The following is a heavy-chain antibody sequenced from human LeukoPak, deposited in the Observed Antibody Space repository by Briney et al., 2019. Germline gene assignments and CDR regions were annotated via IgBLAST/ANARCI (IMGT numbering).Heavy chain of an antibody. D-gene: IGHD6-19*01. V-gene: IGHV4-39*01. CDR2: IYYSGST. Sequence: SETLSLTCTVSGGSISSSSYYWGWIRQPPGKGLEWIGSIYYSGSTYYNPSLKSRVTISVDTSKNQFSLKLSSVTAADTAVYYCARPRISYSSGWYRGDKDLPADYWGQGTLVTVSS. CDR3: ARPRISYSSGWYRGDKDLPADY. CDR1: GGSISSSSYY. J-gene: IGHJ4*02.